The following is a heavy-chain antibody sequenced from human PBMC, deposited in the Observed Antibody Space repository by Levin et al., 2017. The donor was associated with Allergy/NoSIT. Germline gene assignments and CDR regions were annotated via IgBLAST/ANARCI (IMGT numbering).Heavy chain of an antibody. J-gene: IGHJ6*02. Sequence: SQTLSLTCTVSGDTISSYSWSWIRQPPGKGLEWIGQIYYNGSTYYNPSLKSRVTISVDTSKKHFSLKLSSVTAADTAIFYCARTRPLPPDGHYGMDVWGPGTTVTVSS. CDR1: GDTISSYS. V-gene: IGHV4-59*01. CDR2: IYYNGST. CDR3: ARTRPLPPDGHYGMDV. D-gene: IGHD4-17*01.